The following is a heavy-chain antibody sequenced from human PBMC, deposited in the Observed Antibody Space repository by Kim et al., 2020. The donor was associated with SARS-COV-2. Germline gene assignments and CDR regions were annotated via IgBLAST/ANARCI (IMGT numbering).Heavy chain of an antibody. CDR1: GFTFSSYG. CDR2: ISYDGSNK. V-gene: IGHV3-30*18. Sequence: GGSLRLSCAASGFTFSSYGMHWVRQAPGKGLEWVAVISYDGSNKYYADSVKGRFTISRDNSKNTLYLQMNSLRAEDTAVYYCAKEGSVGATTGLVYWGQG. D-gene: IGHD1-26*01. J-gene: IGHJ4*02. CDR3: AKEGSVGATTGLVY.